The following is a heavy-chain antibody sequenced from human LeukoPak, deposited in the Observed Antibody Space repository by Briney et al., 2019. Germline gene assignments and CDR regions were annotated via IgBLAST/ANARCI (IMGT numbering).Heavy chain of an antibody. J-gene: IGHJ4*02. CDR2: IYPDDSDT. D-gene: IGHD3-22*01. V-gene: IGHV5-51*01. CDR1: GYSFASYW. Sequence: GESLKISCKGSGYSFASYWIGWVRQMPGKGLEWTGIIYPDDSDTRYSPSFRGQVTISADKSISTAYVHWSTLKASDTAMYYCARHGPSCCDGSGYYRTPGSGYFDYWGQGTLVTVSS. CDR3: ARHGPSCCDGSGYYRTPGSGYFDY.